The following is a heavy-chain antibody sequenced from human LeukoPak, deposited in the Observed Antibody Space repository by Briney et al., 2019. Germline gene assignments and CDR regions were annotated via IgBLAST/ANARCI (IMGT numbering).Heavy chain of an antibody. V-gene: IGHV1-18*01. J-gene: IGHJ4*02. CDR2: ISAYSGNT. D-gene: IGHD3-10*01. CDR1: GYPFTNYG. Sequence: ASVKVSCKASGYPFTNYGITWVRQAPGQGLEWMGWISAYSGNTNYAQKFQGRVTMTTDTSTSTGYMELRSLRSDDTAVYYCARGGYYYGSGTSYDALFDYWGQGTLVTVSS. CDR3: ARGGYYYGSGTSYDALFDY.